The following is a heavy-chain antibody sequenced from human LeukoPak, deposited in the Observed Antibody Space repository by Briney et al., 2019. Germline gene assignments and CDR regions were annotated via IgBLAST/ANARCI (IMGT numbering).Heavy chain of an antibody. CDR2: ISGSGGGT. CDR3: AKDSRVTRSYSSSWPDALDI. Sequence: PGGSLRLSCEASGLTFSSYAMSWVRQASGKGLEWVSGISGSGGGTYYTDSVKGRFTISRDNSNNTLYLQMNSLRAEDTAVYYCAKDSRVTRSYSSSWPDALDIWGQGTMVTVSS. V-gene: IGHV3-23*01. CDR1: GLTFSSYA. D-gene: IGHD6-13*01. J-gene: IGHJ3*02.